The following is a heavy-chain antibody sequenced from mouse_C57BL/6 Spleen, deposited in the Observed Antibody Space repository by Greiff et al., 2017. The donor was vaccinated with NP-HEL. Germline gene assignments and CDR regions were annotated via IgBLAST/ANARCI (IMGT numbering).Heavy chain of an antibody. CDR1: GFTFSSYG. J-gene: IGHJ4*01. V-gene: IGHV5-6*01. CDR2: ISSGGSYT. D-gene: IGHD2-4*01. CDR3: ARKDYDYENYAMDY. Sequence: EVQLVESGGDLVKPGGSLKLSCAASGFTFSSYGMSWVRQTPDKRLEWVATISSGGSYTYYPDSVKGRFTISRDNAKNTLYLQMSSLKSEDTAMYYCARKDYDYENYAMDYWGQGTSVTVSS.